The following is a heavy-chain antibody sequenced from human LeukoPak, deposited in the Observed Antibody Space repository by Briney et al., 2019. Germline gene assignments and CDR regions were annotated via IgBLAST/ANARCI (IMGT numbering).Heavy chain of an antibody. V-gene: IGHV3-30*02. J-gene: IGHJ4*02. D-gene: IGHD3-9*01. CDR2: IRYDGSNK. CDR3: AKDGRYFDWSLPDY. Sequence: PGGSLRLSCAASGFTFSSYGMHWVRQAPGKGLEWVAFIRYDGSNKYYADSVKGRLTISRDNSKNTLYLQMYSLRAEDTAVYYCAKDGRYFDWSLPDYWGQGTLVTVSS. CDR1: GFTFSSYG.